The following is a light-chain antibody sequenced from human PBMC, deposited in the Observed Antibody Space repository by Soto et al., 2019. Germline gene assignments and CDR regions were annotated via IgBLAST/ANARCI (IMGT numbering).Light chain of an antibody. CDR2: GAT. J-gene: IGKJ5*01. CDR1: QSVSSN. Sequence: EIVMTQSPATLSVSPGERATLSCRASQSVSSNLAWYQQKPGQAPRLLIYGATTRATGFPARFSGSVSGTEFTLTISSLQSEDFAVYYCQQYNGWPITFGQGTRLEIK. CDR3: QQYNGWPIT. V-gene: IGKV3-15*01.